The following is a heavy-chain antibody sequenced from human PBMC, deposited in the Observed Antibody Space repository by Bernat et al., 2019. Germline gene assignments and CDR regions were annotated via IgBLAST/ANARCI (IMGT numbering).Heavy chain of an antibody. CDR1: GFTFSSYG. V-gene: IGHV3-33*01. Sequence: QVQLVESGGGVVQPGRSLRLSCAASGFTFSSYGMHWVRQAPGKGLEWVAVIWYDGSNKYYADSVKGRFTISRDNSKNTLYLQMNSLKAEDTAVYYCASDGSRGYSYGYIDYWGQGTLVTVSS. CDR3: ASDGSRGYSYGYIDY. D-gene: IGHD5-18*01. CDR2: IWYDGSNK. J-gene: IGHJ4*02.